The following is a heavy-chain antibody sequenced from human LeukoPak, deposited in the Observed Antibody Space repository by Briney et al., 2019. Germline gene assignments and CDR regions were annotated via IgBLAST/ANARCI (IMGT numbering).Heavy chain of an antibody. CDR1: GVSISSKY. CDR2: IYYRGST. D-gene: IGHD2-15*01. Sequence: SESLSLTCSVSGVSISSKYWSWIRQPPGRGLEWIGYIYYRGSTNYNPSLKSRVTISVDTSKNQFSLKLSSVAAADTAVYYCATSGPGPGSAFDIWGQGTMVTVSS. CDR3: ATSGPGPGSAFDI. J-gene: IGHJ3*02. V-gene: IGHV4-59*01.